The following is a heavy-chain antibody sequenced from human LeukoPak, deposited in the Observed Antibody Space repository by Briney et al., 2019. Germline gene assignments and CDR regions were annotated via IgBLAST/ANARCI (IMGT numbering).Heavy chain of an antibody. D-gene: IGHD2-8*02. V-gene: IGHV3-21*01. CDR2: ISSTSAYI. CDR3: ARVAVSGPTGWFDS. Sequence: GGSLRLSCAGSGFALKSYSLTWVRQAPGKGLEWVSSISSTSAYIHYADSVKVRFTISRDNVDNVVYLEMNSLGAEDTATYYCARVAVSGPTGWFDSWGQGTLVIVSS. J-gene: IGHJ5*01. CDR1: GFALKSYS.